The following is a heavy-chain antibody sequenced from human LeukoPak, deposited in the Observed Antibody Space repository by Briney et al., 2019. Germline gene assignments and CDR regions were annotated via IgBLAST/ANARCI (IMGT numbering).Heavy chain of an antibody. V-gene: IGHV4-34*01. CDR1: GGSFSGYY. J-gene: IGHJ4*02. D-gene: IGHD2-21*01. CDR2: ITHSGST. Sequence: SETLSLTCVVYGGSFSGYYWSWIRQPPGKGLEWIGEITHSGSTDYNPSLKSRVTISADTSKNQFSLKLTSVTAADTAVYYCARVVRRLIDYWGQGTLVTVSS. CDR3: ARVVRRLIDY.